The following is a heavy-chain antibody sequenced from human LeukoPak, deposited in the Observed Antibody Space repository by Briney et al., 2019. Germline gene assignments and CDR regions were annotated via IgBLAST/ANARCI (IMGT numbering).Heavy chain of an antibody. V-gene: IGHV1-2*02. CDR2: INPNSGGT. CDR3: ARDKGGGDCYVGY. J-gene: IGHJ4*02. Sequence: ASVKVSCKASGYTFTGYYMHWVRQAPGQGLEWMGWINPNSGGTNYAQKFQGRVTMTRDTSISIAYMELSRLRSDDTAVYYCARDKGGGDCYVGYWGQGTLVTVSS. D-gene: IGHD2-21*02. CDR1: GYTFTGYY.